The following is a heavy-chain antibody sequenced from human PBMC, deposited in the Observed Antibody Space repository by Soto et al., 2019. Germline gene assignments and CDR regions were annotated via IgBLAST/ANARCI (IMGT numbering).Heavy chain of an antibody. D-gene: IGHD6-19*01. Sequence: GASVKVSCKASGYTFTSYAMHWVRQAPGQRLEWMGWINAGNGNTKYSQEFQGRVTITRDTSASTAYMELSSLRSGDTAVYYCARDGLGGWYGPYFDYWGQGTLVTVSS. V-gene: IGHV1-3*01. J-gene: IGHJ4*02. CDR1: GYTFTSYA. CDR2: INAGNGNT. CDR3: ARDGLGGWYGPYFDY.